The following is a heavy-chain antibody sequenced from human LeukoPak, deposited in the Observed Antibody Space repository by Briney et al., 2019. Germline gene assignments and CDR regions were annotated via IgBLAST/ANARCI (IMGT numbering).Heavy chain of an antibody. V-gene: IGHV1-18*04. D-gene: IGHD3-10*01. Sequence: ASVKVSCKASGYTFTSYGISWVRQAPGQGLEWMGWISAYNGNTNYAQKLQGRVTMTTDTSTSTAYMELRSLGSDDTAVYYCARGQLTMVHRSGLRYFDYWGQGTLVTVSS. CDR1: GYTFTSYG. CDR2: ISAYNGNT. CDR3: ARGQLTMVHRSGLRYFDY. J-gene: IGHJ4*02.